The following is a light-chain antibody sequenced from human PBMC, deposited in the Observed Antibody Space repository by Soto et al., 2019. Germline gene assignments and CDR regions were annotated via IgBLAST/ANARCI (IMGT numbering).Light chain of an antibody. V-gene: IGLV6-57*01. Sequence: NFMLTQPHSVSESPGXTXTISCTRSSGSIASNYVQWYQQRPGSFPTTVIYEDNQRPSGVPDRFSGSIDRSSNSASLTISGLKTEDEADYYCQSYDSGSVAFGGGTKLTVL. CDR2: EDN. CDR3: QSYDSGSVA. J-gene: IGLJ2*01. CDR1: SGSIASNY.